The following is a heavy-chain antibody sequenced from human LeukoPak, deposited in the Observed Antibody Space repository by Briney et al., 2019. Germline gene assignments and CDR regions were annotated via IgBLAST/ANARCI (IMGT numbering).Heavy chain of an antibody. V-gene: IGHV1-8*01. D-gene: IGHD3-3*01. CDR3: AREDYDSWSGYYRSDNWFDP. J-gene: IGHJ5*02. CDR1: GYTFTSYD. Sequence: ASVKVSCKASGYTFTSYDINWVRQATGQGLEWMGWMNPNSGNTGYAQKFQGRVTMTRNTSISTAYMELSSLRSEDTAVYYCAREDYDSWSGYYRSDNWFDPWGQGTLVTVSS. CDR2: MNPNSGNT.